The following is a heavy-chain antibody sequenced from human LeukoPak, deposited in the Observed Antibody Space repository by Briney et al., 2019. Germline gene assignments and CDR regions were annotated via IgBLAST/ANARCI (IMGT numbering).Heavy chain of an antibody. D-gene: IGHD3-22*01. V-gene: IGHV1-2*02. CDR2: INPNSGGT. CDR1: GYTFTGYY. Sequence: ASVKVSCKASGYTFTGYYMHWVRQVPGQGLEWMGWINPNSGGTNYAQKFQGRVTMTRDTSISTAYMELSRLRSDDTAVYYCARERGGGGDRSGDGMDVWGQGTTVTVSS. CDR3: ARERGGGGDRSGDGMDV. J-gene: IGHJ6*02.